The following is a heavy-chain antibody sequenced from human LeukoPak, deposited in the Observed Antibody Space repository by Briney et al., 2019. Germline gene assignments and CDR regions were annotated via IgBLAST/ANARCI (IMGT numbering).Heavy chain of an antibody. J-gene: IGHJ4*02. D-gene: IGHD4-17*01. V-gene: IGHV3-30-3*01. CDR1: GFTFSSYA. CDR2: VSYDGSNK. CDR3: ARGYGDQL. Sequence: GGSLRLSCAASGFTFSSYAMHWVRQAPGKGLEWVAVVSYDGSNKYYADSVKGRFTISRDNSKNTLYLQMNSLRAEDTAVYYCARGYGDQLWGQGTLVTVSS.